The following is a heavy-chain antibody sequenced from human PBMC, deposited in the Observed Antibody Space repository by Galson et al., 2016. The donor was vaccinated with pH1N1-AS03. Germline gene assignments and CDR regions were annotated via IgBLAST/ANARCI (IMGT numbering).Heavy chain of an antibody. CDR2: IYYSGST. D-gene: IGHD4-17*01. V-gene: IGHV4-59*01. J-gene: IGHJ5*02. CDR3: ARAENTVTTLGGFDP. CDR1: GGSFRSYY. Sequence: LSLTCTVSGGSFRSYYWNWIRPPPGKGLEWIGYIYYSGSTNYNPSLKSRVSISVDTSKNQFSLKLNSVTAADTAVYYCARAENTVTTLGGFDPWGQGTLVTVSS.